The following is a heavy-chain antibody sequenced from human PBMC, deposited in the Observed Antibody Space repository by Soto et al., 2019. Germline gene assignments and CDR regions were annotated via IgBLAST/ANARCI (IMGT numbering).Heavy chain of an antibody. J-gene: IGHJ6*02. D-gene: IGHD5-18*01. CDR1: GFTFSSYA. CDR3: AKDVSYGFNYYGMDV. CDR2: ISGSGGGT. Sequence: GGSLRLSCAASGFTFSSYAMSWVRQAPGKGLEWVSSISGSGGGTYYADSVKGRFTFSRDNSKNTLYLQMNSLRAEDTAVYYCAKDVSYGFNYYGMDVWGQGTTVTVSS. V-gene: IGHV3-23*01.